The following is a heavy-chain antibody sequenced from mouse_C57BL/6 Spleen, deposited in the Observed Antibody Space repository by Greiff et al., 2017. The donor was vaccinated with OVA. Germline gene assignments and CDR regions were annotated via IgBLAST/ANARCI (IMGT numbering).Heavy chain of an antibody. CDR2: ISSGSSTI. D-gene: IGHD4-1*01. Sequence: EVMLVESGGGLVKPGGSLKLSCAASGFTFSDYGMHWVRQAPEKGLEWVAYISSGSSTIYYADKVKGRFTFSRDNAKNTLFRQMTSLRSEDTAMYYCARLTGAFAYWGQGTLVTVSA. J-gene: IGHJ3*01. V-gene: IGHV5-17*01. CDR3: ARLTGAFAY. CDR1: GFTFSDYG.